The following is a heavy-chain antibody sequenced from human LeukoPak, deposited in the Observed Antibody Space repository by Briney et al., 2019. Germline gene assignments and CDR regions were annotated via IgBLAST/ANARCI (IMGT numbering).Heavy chain of an antibody. V-gene: IGHV1-69*06. CDR2: IIPIFGTA. J-gene: IGHJ6*03. Sequence: GASVKVSCKASGYTFTSYAMNWVRQAPGQGLEWMGGIIPIFGTANYAQKFQGRVTITADKSTSTAYMELSSLRSEDTAVYYCATTATGYGDYGLDYYYYYMDVWGKGTTVTVSS. CDR1: GYTFTSYA. D-gene: IGHD4-17*01. CDR3: ATTATGYGDYGLDYYYYYMDV.